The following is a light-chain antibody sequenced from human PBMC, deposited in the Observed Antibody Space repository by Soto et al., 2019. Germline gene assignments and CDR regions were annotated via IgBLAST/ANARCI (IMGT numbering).Light chain of an antibody. J-gene: IGKJ4*01. V-gene: IGKV3-20*01. CDR1: QSVDSGS. CDR2: GTS. CDR3: QEDGSN. Sequence: ILLTQSPGTLSLSPGERATLSCRASQSVDSGSLAWYQQKPGQTPRLLIYGTSNRATGIPDRFSGSGSGADFTLTSNRLEPEDGAGYYCQEDGSNVGGGTKVEIK.